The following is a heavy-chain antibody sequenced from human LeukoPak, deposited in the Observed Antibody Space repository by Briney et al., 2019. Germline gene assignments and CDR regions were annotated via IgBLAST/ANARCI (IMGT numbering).Heavy chain of an antibody. CDR1: GFTFSSYA. V-gene: IGHV3-30*14. CDR3: ARETDLEGDSSGYYDY. Sequence: GGSLRLSCAASGFTFSSYAMHWVRQAPGKGLEWVAVISYDGSNKYYADSVKGRFTISRDNSKNTLYLQMNSLRAEDTAVYYCARETDLEGDSSGYYDYWGQGTLVTVSS. J-gene: IGHJ4*02. CDR2: ISYDGSNK. D-gene: IGHD3-22*01.